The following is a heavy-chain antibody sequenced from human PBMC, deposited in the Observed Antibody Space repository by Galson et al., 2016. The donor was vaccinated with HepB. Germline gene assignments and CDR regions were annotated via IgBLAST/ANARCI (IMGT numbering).Heavy chain of an antibody. CDR2: VSDDGSKR. Sequence: SLRLSCAGSGFTFSSHALHWVRQAPGKGLEWVAIVSDDGSKRDYADSVRGRFTISRDNSKNTLSLQMNSLRGEDTAVYYWARPPVDGGYSYGPFDHWGQGILVTVS. CDR1: GFTFSSHA. J-gene: IGHJ4*02. CDR3: ARPPVDGGYSYGPFDH. D-gene: IGHD5-18*01. V-gene: IGHV3-30*04.